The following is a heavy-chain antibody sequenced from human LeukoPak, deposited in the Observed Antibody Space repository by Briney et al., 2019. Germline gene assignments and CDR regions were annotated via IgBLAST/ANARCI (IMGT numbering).Heavy chain of an antibody. CDR2: IKQDGSEE. Sequence: GGSLRLSCAASGFTFRSYWVGWVRQAPGKGLEWVADIKQDGSEENYVDSVKGRFTISRDNARNSLYLQMNSLRVEDTAVYYCARELWPGDYWGQGILVTVSS. CDR1: GFTFRSYW. V-gene: IGHV3-7*01. D-gene: IGHD3-10*01. J-gene: IGHJ4*02. CDR3: ARELWPGDY.